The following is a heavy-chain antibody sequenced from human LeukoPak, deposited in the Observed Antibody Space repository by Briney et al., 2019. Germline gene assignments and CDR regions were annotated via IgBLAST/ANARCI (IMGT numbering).Heavy chain of an antibody. J-gene: IGHJ4*02. V-gene: IGHV1-18*01. D-gene: IGHD3-22*01. CDR3: ARDSLTWGKDYDSSGEYSDFDY. CDR2: ICAYNGKT. CDR1: GYTPTSYG. Sequence: EASVKVSCKASGYTPTSYGISWVRQAPGQGLEWMGWICAYNGKTNYAQTPQGRVTMTTDTSTSTAYMELRGLRADATAVYYCARDSLTWGKDYDSSGEYSDFDYWGQGTMVTVSS.